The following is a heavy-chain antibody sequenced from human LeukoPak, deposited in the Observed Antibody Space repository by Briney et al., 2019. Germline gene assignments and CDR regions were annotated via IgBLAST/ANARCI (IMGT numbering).Heavy chain of an antibody. J-gene: IGHJ4*02. D-gene: IGHD6-13*01. Sequence: EASEKVSCKASGYTFTNYGISWVRQAPGQGLEWMGWISAYNGDTNYAQKLQGRVTMTTDTSTSTAYMELRSLRSDDTAVYYCAVRNRSSWSPFDFWGQGTLVTVSS. CDR2: ISAYNGDT. CDR1: GYTFTNYG. V-gene: IGHV1-18*01. CDR3: AVRNRSSWSPFDF.